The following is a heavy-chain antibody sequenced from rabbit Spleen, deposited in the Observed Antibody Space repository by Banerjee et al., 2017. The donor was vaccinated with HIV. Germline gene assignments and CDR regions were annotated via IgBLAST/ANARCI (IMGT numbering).Heavy chain of an antibody. CDR3: ARDLAGVIGWNFYL. CDR1: GIDFNTNYW. Sequence: QEQLVESGGGLVQPGGSLKFSCKASGIDFNTNYWICWVRQAPGKGLEWIACINAATAKPVYATWAKGRFTISRTSSTTVTLQMTSLTAADTATYFCARDLAGVIGWNFYLWGPGTLVTVS. CDR2: INAATAKP. D-gene: IGHD4-1*01. J-gene: IGHJ4*01. V-gene: IGHV1S45*01.